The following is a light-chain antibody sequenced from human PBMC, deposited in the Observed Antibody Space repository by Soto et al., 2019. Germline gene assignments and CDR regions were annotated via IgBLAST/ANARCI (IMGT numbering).Light chain of an antibody. Sequence: QSALTQSPSASGSPGQSVTISCTGNSSDVGNYKYVSWYQQHPGKAPKLMIYEVSKRPSGVPDRFSGSKSGNTASLTVSGLQVEDEADYYCSSYAGSNLWVFGGRTKVTVL. CDR1: SSDVGNYKY. CDR2: EVS. J-gene: IGLJ3*02. CDR3: SSYAGSNLWV. V-gene: IGLV2-8*01.